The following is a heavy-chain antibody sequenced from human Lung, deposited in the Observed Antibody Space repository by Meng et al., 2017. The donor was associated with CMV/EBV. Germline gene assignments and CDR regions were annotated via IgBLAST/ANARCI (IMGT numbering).Heavy chain of an antibody. CDR1: GYAFTTYW. Sequence: GEXXKISCKTSGYAFTTYWIGWVRQKPGKGLEWMGIINPADSNTRYSPSFQGQVTISADKSTSTAYLQWSSLRASDTPMYYCVRGTLRFLEWFEGGWFDPWGQGTXVTVSS. D-gene: IGHD3-3*01. CDR3: VRGTLRFLEWFEGGWFDP. CDR2: INPADSNT. V-gene: IGHV5-51*01. J-gene: IGHJ5*02.